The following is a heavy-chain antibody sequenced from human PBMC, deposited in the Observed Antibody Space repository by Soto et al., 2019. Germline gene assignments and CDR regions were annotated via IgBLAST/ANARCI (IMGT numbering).Heavy chain of an antibody. CDR2: INPNSGGT. CDR3: ARAGPEFYYMDV. Sequence: ASVKVSCKASGYTFTGYYMHWVRQAPGQGLEWMGWINPNSGGTNYAQKFQGWVTMTRDTSISTAYMELSRLRSDDTAVYYCARAGPEFYYMDVWGKGTTVTVSS. CDR1: GYTFTGYY. V-gene: IGHV1-2*04. J-gene: IGHJ6*03.